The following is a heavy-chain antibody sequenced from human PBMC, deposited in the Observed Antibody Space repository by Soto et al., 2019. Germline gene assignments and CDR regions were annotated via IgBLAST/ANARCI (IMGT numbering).Heavy chain of an antibody. CDR3: ARVPHSISTPGYFDY. D-gene: IGHD2-2*01. J-gene: IGHJ4*02. CDR2: ISYDGSNK. V-gene: IGHV3-30-3*01. CDR1: GFTFSSYA. Sequence: PGGSLRLSCAASGFTFSSYAMHWVRQAPGKGLEWVAVISYDGSNKYYADSVKGRFTISRDNSKNTLYLQMNSLRAEDTAVYYCARVPHSISTPGYFDYWGQGTLVTVSS.